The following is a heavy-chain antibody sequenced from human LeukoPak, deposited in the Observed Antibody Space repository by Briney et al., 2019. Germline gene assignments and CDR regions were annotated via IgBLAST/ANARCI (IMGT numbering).Heavy chain of an antibody. CDR2: INPSGGST. J-gene: IGHJ5*02. D-gene: IGHD4-23*01. Sequence: ASVKVSCKTSGYPFTSYYMHWVRQAPGQGLEWMGIINPSGGSTNYGQKFQGRVTMTRDTSTNIVYMELSSLTSEDTAVYYCARGARKADDYGGFFDPWGQGTLVTVSS. CDR1: GYPFTSYY. V-gene: IGHV1-46*01. CDR3: ARGARKADDYGGFFDP.